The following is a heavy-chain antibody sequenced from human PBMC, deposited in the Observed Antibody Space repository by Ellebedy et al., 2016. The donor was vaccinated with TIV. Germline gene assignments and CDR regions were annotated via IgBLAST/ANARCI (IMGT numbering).Heavy chain of an antibody. V-gene: IGHV4-59*12. D-gene: IGHD3-10*01. J-gene: IGHJ4*02. CDR2: IFYNGDT. CDR3: ARDRTYYGSGTLDY. CDR1: GTSIRRYY. Sequence: MPSETLSLTCTVSGTSIRRYYWSWVRQTPEKGLEWIGYIFYNGDTNHNPSLKSRVSISLDTSKNQFSLKLNSVTAADTAVYYCARDRTYYGSGTLDYWGRGTLVTVSS.